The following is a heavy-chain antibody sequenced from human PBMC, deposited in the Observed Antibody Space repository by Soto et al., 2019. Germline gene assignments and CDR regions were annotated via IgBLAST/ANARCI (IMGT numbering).Heavy chain of an antibody. CDR1: GGSFSGYY. CDR2: INHSGST. Sequence: ASETLSLTCAVYGGSFSGYYWSWIRQPPGKGLEWIGEINHSGSTNYNPSLKSRVTISVDTSKNQFSLKLSSVTAADTAVYYCAREKPSIVVVVAATQAWFDPWGQGTLVTVSS. D-gene: IGHD2-15*01. V-gene: IGHV4-34*01. J-gene: IGHJ5*02. CDR3: AREKPSIVVVVAATQAWFDP.